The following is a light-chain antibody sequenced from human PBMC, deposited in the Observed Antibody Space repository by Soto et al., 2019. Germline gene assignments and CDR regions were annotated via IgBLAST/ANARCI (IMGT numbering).Light chain of an antibody. J-gene: IGLJ2*01. CDR2: DNN. V-gene: IGLV1-51*01. CDR3: ATWDGSLPAEV. Sequence: QSALTQPPSVSAAPGQEVTISCSGSSSNIGNNYVSWYQQLPGTAPKLLIYDNNKRPSGIPDRFSGSKSGTSGTLDITGLQTGDEADYYCATWDGSLPAEVFGGGTKLTVL. CDR1: SSNIGNNY.